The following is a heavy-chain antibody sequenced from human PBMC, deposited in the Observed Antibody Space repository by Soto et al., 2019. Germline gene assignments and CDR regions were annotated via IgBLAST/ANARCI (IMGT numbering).Heavy chain of an antibody. Sequence: LSLTCTVSGGSIISGYWSWIRQPPGKGLEWIGYISYSGNTNYNPSLKSRVTMSVDTPKNQFSLRLSSVTTADTAVYYCAGLRGYAGSPIDYWGHVTLVTVSS. CDR2: ISYSGNT. J-gene: IGHJ4*01. D-gene: IGHD2-15*01. CDR1: GGSIISGY. CDR3: AGLRGYAGSPIDY. V-gene: IGHV4-59*01.